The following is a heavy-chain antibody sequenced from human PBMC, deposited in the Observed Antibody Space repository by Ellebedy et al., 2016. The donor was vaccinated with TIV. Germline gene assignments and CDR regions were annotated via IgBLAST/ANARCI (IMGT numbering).Heavy chain of an antibody. CDR3: ATSKLYLDTSGYFDY. CDR1: GYTFTSYY. Sequence: AASVKVSCKASGYTFTSYYMHWVRQAPGQGLEWMGIINPSGGSTSYAQKFQGRVTMTRDTSTSTVYMELRSLRSDDTAVYYCATSKLYLDTSGYFDYWGQGTLVTVSS. D-gene: IGHD3-22*01. V-gene: IGHV1-46*01. J-gene: IGHJ4*02. CDR2: INPSGGST.